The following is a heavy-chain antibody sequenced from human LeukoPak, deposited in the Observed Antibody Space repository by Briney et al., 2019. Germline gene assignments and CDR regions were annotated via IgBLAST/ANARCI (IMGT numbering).Heavy chain of an antibody. CDR1: GYTFTGYY. CDR3: ARGGSYYYYYMDV. V-gene: IGHV1-2*02. Sequence: RVASVKVSCKASGYTFTGYYMHWVRQAPGQGLEWMGWINPNSGGTNYAQKFQGRVTMTRDTSISTAYMELSRLRSDDTAVYYCARGGSYYYYYMDVWGKGTTVTVSS. J-gene: IGHJ6*03. D-gene: IGHD1-26*01. CDR2: INPNSGGT.